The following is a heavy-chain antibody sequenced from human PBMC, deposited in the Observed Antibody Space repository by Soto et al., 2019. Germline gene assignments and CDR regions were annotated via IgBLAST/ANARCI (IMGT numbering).Heavy chain of an antibody. CDR1: GYTFTSYG. D-gene: IGHD6-13*01. V-gene: IGHV1-18*01. CDR2: ISAYNGNT. J-gene: IGHJ6*02. CDR3: AGNRAGTYYYGMDV. Sequence: QVQLVQSGAEVKKPGASVKVSCKASGYTFTSYGISWVRQAPGQGLEWMGWISAYNGNTNYAQKLQGRVTMTTDTPTSTAYIELRSLRSDDTAVYYCAGNRAGTYYYGMDVWGQGTTVTVSS.